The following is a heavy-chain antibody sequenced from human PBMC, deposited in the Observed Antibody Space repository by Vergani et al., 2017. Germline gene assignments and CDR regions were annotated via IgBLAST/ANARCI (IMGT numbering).Heavy chain of an antibody. D-gene: IGHD6-13*01. V-gene: IGHV3-33*05. CDR1: GFKSSNFG. J-gene: IGHJ6*03. Sequence: QVQLVESGGNLVQPGRSLRLSCAAAGFKSSNFGMHWVRKVPGKGLEWVAFISYNGGNQYYADSVKGRFTISRDNTKNILYLQMSSLRVEDTALYYCTRDVADTHSSNWPLSCHYFMDVWGEGTPVTVSS. CDR2: ISYNGGNQ. CDR3: TRDVADTHSSNWPLSCHYFMDV.